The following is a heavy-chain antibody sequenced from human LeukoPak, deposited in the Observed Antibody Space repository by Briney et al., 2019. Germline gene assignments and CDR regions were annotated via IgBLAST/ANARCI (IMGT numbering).Heavy chain of an antibody. V-gene: IGHV1-2*02. CDR3: ARFGITFGGVIVFHFDY. CDR2: INPNSGGT. Sequence: ASVKVSCKASGYTFTGYYMHWVRQAPGQGLEWMGWINPNSGGTNYAQKSQGRVTMTRDTSISTAYMELSRLRSDDTAVYYCARFGITFGGVIVFHFDYWGQGTLVTVSS. J-gene: IGHJ4*02. CDR1: GYTFTGYY. D-gene: IGHD3-16*02.